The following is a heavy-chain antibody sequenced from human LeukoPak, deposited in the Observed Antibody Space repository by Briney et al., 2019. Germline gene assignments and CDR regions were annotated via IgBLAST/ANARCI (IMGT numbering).Heavy chain of an antibody. CDR1: GYTFTGYY. CDR3: ARGIQLWLIDY. J-gene: IGHJ4*02. CDR2: IIPIFGTA. D-gene: IGHD5-18*01. V-gene: IGHV1-69*13. Sequence: ASVKVSCKASGYTFTGYYMHWVRQAPGQGLEWMGGIIPIFGTANYAQKFQGRVTITADESTSTAYMELSSLRSEDTAVYYCARGIQLWLIDYWGQGTLVTVSS.